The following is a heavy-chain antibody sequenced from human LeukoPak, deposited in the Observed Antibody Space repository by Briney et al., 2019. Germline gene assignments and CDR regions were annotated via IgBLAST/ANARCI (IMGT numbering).Heavy chain of an antibody. J-gene: IGHJ6*02. CDR2: INHSGYT. V-gene: IGHV4-34*01. D-gene: IGHD2/OR15-2a*01. Sequence: PSETLSLTCAVSGGSFGDFYWSRIRQPPGKGLEWIGEINHSGYTNYYPSLKSRVTISVDTSKNQFSLRLSSVTAADTAVYYCARNDYFGINNGMDVWGQGTTVTVS. CDR1: GGSFGDFY. CDR3: ARNDYFGINNGMDV.